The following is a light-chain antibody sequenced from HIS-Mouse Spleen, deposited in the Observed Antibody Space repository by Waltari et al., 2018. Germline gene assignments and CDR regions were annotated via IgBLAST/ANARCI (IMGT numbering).Light chain of an antibody. J-gene: IGLJ2*01. CDR3: YSTDSSGNHRV. CDR2: EDS. V-gene: IGLV3-10*01. Sequence: SYELTQPPSVSVSPGQTARITCSGDALPKKYAYWYQQKSGQAPVLVIYEDSKQPSGIPERFSGSSSGTMATLTISGAQVEAEADYYCYSTDSSGNHRVFGGGTKLTVL. CDR1: ALPKKY.